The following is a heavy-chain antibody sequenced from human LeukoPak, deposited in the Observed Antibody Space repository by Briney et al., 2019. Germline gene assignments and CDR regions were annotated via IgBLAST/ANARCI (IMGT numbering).Heavy chain of an antibody. Sequence: PGGSLRLSCVGSGFSFNTWITWVRQAPGKGREWVAKIKEGGIEKYYADSVRGRFNMSRDDAKNSVYLQLNSLRVQHTALYYSARGLGWLPLDYWGQGTLVTVSS. J-gene: IGHJ4*02. V-gene: IGHV3-7*01. CDR3: ARGLGWLPLDY. CDR1: GFSFNTW. D-gene: IGHD5-12*01. CDR2: IKEGGIEK.